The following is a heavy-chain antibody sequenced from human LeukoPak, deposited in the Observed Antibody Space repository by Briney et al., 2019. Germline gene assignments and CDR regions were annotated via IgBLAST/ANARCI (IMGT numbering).Heavy chain of an antibody. CDR3: AKLTTS. Sequence: QSGGSVILSCAASVFSFSSTSMSWVRQAPGKGLEWVAVTVGGGDGTYYADSVKGRFTISRDNSNNTLYLQMNSLRAEDTAVYYCAKLTTSWGQGTLVTVSS. CDR2: TVGGGDGT. D-gene: IGHD4-11*01. CDR1: VFSFSSTS. J-gene: IGHJ4*02. V-gene: IGHV3-23*01.